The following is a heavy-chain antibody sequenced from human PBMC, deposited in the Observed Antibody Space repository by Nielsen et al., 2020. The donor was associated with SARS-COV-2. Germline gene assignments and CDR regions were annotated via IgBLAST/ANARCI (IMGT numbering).Heavy chain of an antibody. V-gene: IGHV4-59*12. D-gene: IGHD5-18*01. CDR3: ARGLPPVNVDTAMVAFDY. CDR1: GGSISSFY. Sequence: SETLSLTCTVSGGSISSFYWTWIRQPPGKGLEWIGYIYYSGSTNYNPSLKSRVTISVDTSKNQFSLKLSSVTAADTAVYYCARGLPPVNVDTAMVAFDYWGQGTLVTVSS. J-gene: IGHJ4*02. CDR2: IYYSGST.